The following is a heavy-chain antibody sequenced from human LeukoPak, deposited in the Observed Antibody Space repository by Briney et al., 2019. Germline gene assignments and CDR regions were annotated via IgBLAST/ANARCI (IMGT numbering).Heavy chain of an antibody. J-gene: IGHJ6*03. D-gene: IGHD2-2*01. CDR2: IYYSGST. V-gene: IGHV4-59*01. Sequence: SETLSLTCTVSGGSISSYYWSWIRQPPGKGLEWIGYIYYSGSTNYNPSLKSRVTISVDTSKNQFSLKLSSVTAADTAVYYCARAEIVVVPANADYYYYYYMDVWGKGTTVTVSS. CDR1: GGSISSYY. CDR3: ARAEIVVVPANADYYYYYYMDV.